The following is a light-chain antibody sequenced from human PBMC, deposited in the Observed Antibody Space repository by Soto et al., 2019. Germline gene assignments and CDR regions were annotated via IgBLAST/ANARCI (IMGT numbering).Light chain of an antibody. Sequence: DIQMTQSPSSVSASVGDRVTITCRASQGISSLLAWYQQKPGKAPNLLIHTASSLQSGVPSRFSGSESGTEFTLTISSLQPGDFATYYCQQANSFPLTFGGGTKVEIK. V-gene: IGKV1-12*01. J-gene: IGKJ4*01. CDR2: TAS. CDR3: QQANSFPLT. CDR1: QGISSL.